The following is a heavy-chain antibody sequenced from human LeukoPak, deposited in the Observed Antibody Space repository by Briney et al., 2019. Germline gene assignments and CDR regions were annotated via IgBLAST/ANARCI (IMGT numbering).Heavy chain of an antibody. D-gene: IGHD4-17*01. CDR2: ISGSGGST. V-gene: IGHV3-23*01. Sequence: PGGSLRLSCAVSGFNFSNYWMSWVRQAPGKGLEWVSSISGSGGSTDYADSVKGRFTISRDNSKNTLYLQMNSLRAEDTAVYYCAKPRPTVTTDGRYFDYWGQGTLVTVSS. CDR3: AKPRPTVTTDGRYFDY. J-gene: IGHJ4*02. CDR1: GFNFSNYW.